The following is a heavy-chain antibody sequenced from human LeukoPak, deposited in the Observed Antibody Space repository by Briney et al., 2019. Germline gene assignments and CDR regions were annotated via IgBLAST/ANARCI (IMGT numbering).Heavy chain of an antibody. V-gene: IGHV3-48*04. CDR2: IRSSGSTI. J-gene: IGHJ6*03. CDR3: ARDISYYDFFYYYYYMDV. D-gene: IGHD3-3*01. CDR1: GFTLSSYR. Sequence: GGSLGVSRAASGFTLSSYRLNWIRQAPGKGRVGVSYIRSSGSTIYYAVSGKGRFTLSRDNAKNSLYLQMNRLRAEDTAVYYCARDISYYDFFYYYYYMDVWGKGTTVTVSS.